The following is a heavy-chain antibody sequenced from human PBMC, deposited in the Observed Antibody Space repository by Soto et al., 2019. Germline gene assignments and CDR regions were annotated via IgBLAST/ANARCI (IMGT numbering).Heavy chain of an antibody. CDR3: AKVGSPSSNNWFDP. D-gene: IGHD1-26*01. J-gene: IGHJ5*02. V-gene: IGHV3-48*02. CDR1: GFTFSSHG. CDR2: ISIGSTTM. Sequence: EVQLVESGGGLVQPGGSLRLSCAASGFTFSSHGMNWVRQAPGKGLEWVSYISIGSTTMYYADSVKGRFTISRDDARNSLYLQMNSRRDEDTAIYYGAKVGSPSSNNWFDPWGQGTLVTVSS.